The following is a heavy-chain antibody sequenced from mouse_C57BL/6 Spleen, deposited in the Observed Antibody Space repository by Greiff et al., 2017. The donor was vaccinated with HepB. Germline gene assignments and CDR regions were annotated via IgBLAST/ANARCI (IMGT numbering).Heavy chain of an antibody. D-gene: IGHD2-3*01. Sequence: EVMLVESGGGLVKPGGSLKLSCAASGFTFSDYGMHWVRQAPEKGLEWVAYISSGSSTIYYADTVKGRFTISRDNAKNTLFLQMTSLRSEDTAMYYCASPRVPYEYYAMDDWVPGTSVTVSS. CDR2: ISSGSSTI. J-gene: IGHJ4*01. V-gene: IGHV5-17*01. CDR3: ASPRVPYEYYAMDD. CDR1: GFTFSDYG.